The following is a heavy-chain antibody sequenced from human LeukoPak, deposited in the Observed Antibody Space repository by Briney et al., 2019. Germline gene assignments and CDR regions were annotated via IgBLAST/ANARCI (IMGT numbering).Heavy chain of an antibody. V-gene: IGHV3-7*01. CDR1: GFTFSSYW. CDR2: IKQDGSEK. CDR3: ARERCGYSYGLDACDI. D-gene: IGHD5-18*01. Sequence: GGSLRLSCAASGFTFSSYWMSWVRQAPGKGLEWVANIKQDGSEKYYVGSVKGRFTISRDKAKNSLYLQMNSLRAEDTAVYYCARERCGYSYGLDACDIWRQGTMVSVPS. J-gene: IGHJ3*02.